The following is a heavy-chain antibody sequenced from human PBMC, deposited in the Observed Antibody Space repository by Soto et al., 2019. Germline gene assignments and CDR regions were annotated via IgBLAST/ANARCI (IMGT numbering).Heavy chain of an antibody. D-gene: IGHD6-13*01. J-gene: IGHJ3*02. Sequence: ASVKVSCKVSGYTLTELSMHWVRQAPGKGLEWMGGFDPEDGETIYAQKFQGRVTMTEDTSTDTAYMELSSLRSEDTAVYYCATDRRIAAAGLDAFDIWGQGTMVTV. CDR1: GYTLTELS. CDR2: FDPEDGET. CDR3: ATDRRIAAAGLDAFDI. V-gene: IGHV1-24*01.